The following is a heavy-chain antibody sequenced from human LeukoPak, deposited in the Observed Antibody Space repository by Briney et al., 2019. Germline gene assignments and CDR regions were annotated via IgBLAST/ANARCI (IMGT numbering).Heavy chain of an antibody. CDR3: ATQRGSYLWGTDFDY. Sequence: ASVRVSCKASGYTFTGYYMHWVRQAPGQGLEWMGWINPNSGDTKYSQKFQGRVTMTRDTSISTAYMELSRLRSDDTAVYYCATQRGSYLWGTDFDYWGQGALVTVSS. V-gene: IGHV1-2*02. J-gene: IGHJ4*02. D-gene: IGHD3-16*01. CDR2: INPNSGDT. CDR1: GYTFTGYY.